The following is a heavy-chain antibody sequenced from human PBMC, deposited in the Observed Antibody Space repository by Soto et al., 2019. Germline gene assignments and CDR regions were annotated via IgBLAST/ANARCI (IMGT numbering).Heavy chain of an antibody. CDR3: AREYGGSAGGY. V-gene: IGHV3-30-3*01. CDR2: ISYDGSNK. J-gene: IGHJ4*02. CDR1: GFTFSSYA. D-gene: IGHD2-15*01. Sequence: GGSLRLSCAASGFTFSSYAMHWVRQAPGKGLEWVAVISYDGSNKYYADSVKGRFTISRDNSKNTLYLQMNSLRAEDTAVYYCAREYGGSAGGYWGQGTLVTVSS.